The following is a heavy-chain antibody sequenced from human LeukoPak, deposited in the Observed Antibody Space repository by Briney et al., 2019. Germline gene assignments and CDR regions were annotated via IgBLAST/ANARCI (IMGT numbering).Heavy chain of an antibody. CDR2: IYYSGST. D-gene: IGHD3-10*01. CDR1: GGSSSSSSYY. CDR3: ARLLWFGELLLDY. V-gene: IGHV4-39*01. Sequence: SETLSLTCTVSGGSSSSSSYYWGWIRQPPGKGLEWIGSIYYSGSTYYNPSLKSRVTISVDTSKNQFSLKLSSVTAADTAVYYCARLLWFGELLLDYWGQGTLVTVSS. J-gene: IGHJ4*02.